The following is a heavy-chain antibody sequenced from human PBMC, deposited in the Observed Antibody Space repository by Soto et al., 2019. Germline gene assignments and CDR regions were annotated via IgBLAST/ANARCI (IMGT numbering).Heavy chain of an antibody. CDR1: GFTFDDHA. V-gene: IGHV3-9*01. CDR2: ISWNSGYI. CDR3: AKDIKWNLPAGYLVN. J-gene: IGHJ4*02. D-gene: IGHD1-1*01. Sequence: EVQLVESGGGLVQPGRSLRLSCIASGFTFDDHAMHWVRQAPGKGLEWVSGISWNSGYIGYADSVKGRFTISRDNAKNSVHLQMNSLRAEDTAFYYCAKDIKWNLPAGYLVNWGQGTLVTVSS.